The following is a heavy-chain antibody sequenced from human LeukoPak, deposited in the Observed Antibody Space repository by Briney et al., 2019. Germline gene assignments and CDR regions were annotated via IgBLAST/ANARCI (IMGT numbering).Heavy chain of an antibody. Sequence: PGGSLRLSCAASGFTFSNYAMSWVRQAPGKGLEWVSSISSSSSYIYYADSVKGRFTISRDNAKNSLYLQMSSLRAEDTAVYYCATDYSAYDPPDSWGQGTLVTVSS. CDR1: GFTFSNYA. CDR3: ATDYSAYDPPDS. CDR2: ISSSSSYI. V-gene: IGHV3-21*01. D-gene: IGHD5-12*01. J-gene: IGHJ4*02.